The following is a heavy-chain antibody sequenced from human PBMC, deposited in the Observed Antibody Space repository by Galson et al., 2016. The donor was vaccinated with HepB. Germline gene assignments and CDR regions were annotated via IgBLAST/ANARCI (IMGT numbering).Heavy chain of an antibody. J-gene: IGHJ4*02. Sequence: SLRLSCAASGFTFSSYSMNWVRQAPGKGLEWVSYISSSSNSMYYADSVKGRFTISRDNAKNSLYLQMNSLRDEDTAVYYCVKGAGTIDYWGQGTTVTVSS. CDR2: ISSSSNSM. CDR1: GFTFSSYS. D-gene: IGHD6-19*01. CDR3: VKGAGTIDY. V-gene: IGHV3-48*02.